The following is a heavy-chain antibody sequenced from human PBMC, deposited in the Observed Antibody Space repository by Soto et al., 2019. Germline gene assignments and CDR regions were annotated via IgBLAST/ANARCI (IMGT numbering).Heavy chain of an antibody. V-gene: IGHV1-69*06. CDR2: IIPIFGTA. CDR1: GVTFSSYA. CDR3: ARGDIVFSHYDY. Sequence: GASVKVSCKASGVTFSSYAISWVRQAPGQGLEWMGGIIPIFGTANYAQKFQGRVTITADKSTSTAYMELSSLRSEDTAVYYCARGDIVFSHYDYWGQGTLVTVSS. J-gene: IGHJ4*02. D-gene: IGHD2-15*01.